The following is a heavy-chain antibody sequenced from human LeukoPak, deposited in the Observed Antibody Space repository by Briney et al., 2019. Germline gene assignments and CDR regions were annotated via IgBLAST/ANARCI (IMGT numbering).Heavy chain of an antibody. CDR2: IYYSGST. D-gene: IGHD4-17*01. J-gene: IGHJ3*02. V-gene: IGHV4-39*01. CDR1: GGSISSSSYY. Sequence: SETLSLTCTVSGGSISSSSYYWGWIRQPPGKGLEWIGSIYYSGSTYYNLSLKSRVTISVDTSKNQFSLKLSSVTAADTAVYYCARHKGGSYGDYVNAFDIWGQGTMVTVSS. CDR3: ARHKGGSYGDYVNAFDI.